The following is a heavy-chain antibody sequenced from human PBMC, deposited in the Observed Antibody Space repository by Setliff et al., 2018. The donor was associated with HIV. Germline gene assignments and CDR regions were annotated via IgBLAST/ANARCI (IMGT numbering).Heavy chain of an antibody. Sequence: SETLSLTCTVSGGSISISSHYWGWIRQPPGKGLEWIGRIYYSGITYYNASLKSRVSISVDTSKNQFSVKLNSVTAADTAVYYCARSISFLRGPLGDVFDIWGQGTMVTVSS. CDR2: IYYSGIT. CDR1: GGSISISSHY. D-gene: IGHD3-10*01. V-gene: IGHV4-39*01. CDR3: ARSISFLRGPLGDVFDI. J-gene: IGHJ3*02.